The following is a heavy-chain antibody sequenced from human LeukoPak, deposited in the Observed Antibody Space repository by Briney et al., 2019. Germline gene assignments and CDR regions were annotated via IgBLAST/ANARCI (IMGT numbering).Heavy chain of an antibody. D-gene: IGHD5-12*01. V-gene: IGHV3-7*01. CDR1: GFPFSTYW. Sequence: GGSLRLSCAASGFPFSTYWITWVGQAPGKGLEGVANIKNDGSEKYYVDSVKGRFTISRDNAENSLFLQMNSLRVEDTAIYYCTRDSGLTGYDLLDYWGQGTLVTVSS. J-gene: IGHJ4*02. CDR2: IKNDGSEK. CDR3: TRDSGLTGYDLLDY.